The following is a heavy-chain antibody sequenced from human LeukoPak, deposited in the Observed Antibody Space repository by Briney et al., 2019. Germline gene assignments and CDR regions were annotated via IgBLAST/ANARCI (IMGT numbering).Heavy chain of an antibody. CDR3: ARAPITSPFYFDY. Sequence: GGSLRLSCTASGFAFDEHGVSWVRQVPGKGLEWVSGINWSGGSTGYADPLRGRFTISRDNAKNSLYLQMDSLSAEDTALYYCARAPITSPFYFDYWGQGTLVTVSS. J-gene: IGHJ4*02. CDR2: INWSGGST. V-gene: IGHV3-20*04. CDR1: GFAFDEHG. D-gene: IGHD2-2*01.